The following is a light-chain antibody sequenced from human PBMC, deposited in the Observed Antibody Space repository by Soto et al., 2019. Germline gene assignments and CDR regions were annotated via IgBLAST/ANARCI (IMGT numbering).Light chain of an antibody. CDR1: QSVSTF. CDR2: DAS. CDR3: QHRFNWPLT. J-gene: IGKJ4*01. Sequence: EILLTQSPVTLSLSPGERAILSCRASQSVSTFFAWYQQKRGQAPRLLIYDASKRATGIPARFSGSGSGTYFTLTISSLEPEDSAVYYCQHRFNWPLTFGGGTTVELK. V-gene: IGKV3-11*01.